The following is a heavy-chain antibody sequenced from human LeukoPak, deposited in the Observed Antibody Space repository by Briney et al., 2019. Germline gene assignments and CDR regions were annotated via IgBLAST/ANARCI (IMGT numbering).Heavy chain of an antibody. J-gene: IGHJ6*03. V-gene: IGHV1-46*01. Sequence: ASVKVSCKASGYTFTSYYMHWLRQAPGQGLEWMGIINPSGGSTSYAQKFQGRVTMTRDTSTSTVYMELSSLRSEDTAVYYCARAPPPEIDMDVWGKGTTVTVSS. D-gene: IGHD5-24*01. CDR2: INPSGGST. CDR1: GYTFTSYY. CDR3: ARAPPPEIDMDV.